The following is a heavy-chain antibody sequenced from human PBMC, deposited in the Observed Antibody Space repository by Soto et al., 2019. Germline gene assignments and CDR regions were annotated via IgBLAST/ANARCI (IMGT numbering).Heavy chain of an antibody. D-gene: IGHD6-19*01. CDR3: ARDQGVGGLAGGFDY. CDR1: GFTFSNYA. V-gene: IGHV3-23*01. Sequence: EVQLLESGGGLVQPGGSLRLSCAASGFTFSNYAMSWVRQAPGKGLEWVSEISGSAGSPYYADSVKGRFTISRDNSKNSLYLQMNSLRAEDTAVYYCARDQGVGGLAGGFDYWGQGTLVTVSS. CDR2: ISGSAGSP. J-gene: IGHJ4*02.